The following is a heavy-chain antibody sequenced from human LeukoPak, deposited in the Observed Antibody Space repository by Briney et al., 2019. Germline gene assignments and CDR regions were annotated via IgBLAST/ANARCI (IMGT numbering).Heavy chain of an antibody. CDR3: AREIGAAAGYYYYSMDV. D-gene: IGHD6-13*01. CDR1: GGSISSYY. Sequence: SETLSLTCTVSGGSISSYYWSWIRQPPGKGLEWIGYIYYSGSTNYNPSLKSRVTISVDTSKNQFSLKLSSVTAADTAVYYCAREIGAAAGYYYYSMDVWGQGTTVTVSS. J-gene: IGHJ6*02. V-gene: IGHV4-59*01. CDR2: IYYSGST.